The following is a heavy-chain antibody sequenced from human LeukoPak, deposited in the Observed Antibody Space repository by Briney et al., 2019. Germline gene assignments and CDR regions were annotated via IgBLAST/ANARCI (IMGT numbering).Heavy chain of an antibody. D-gene: IGHD3-3*01. J-gene: IGHJ3*02. CDR1: GFTFSSHA. Sequence: GGSLRLSCAASGFTFSSHAMSWVRRAPGKGLEWVSGISGSGGSTYYADSVQGRFTISRDDAKDSVFLQMNSLRVDDTAVYYCARTYDFGRGPPGDAFDNWGQGTLVTVPS. V-gene: IGHV3-23*01. CDR3: ARTYDFGRGPPGDAFDN. CDR2: ISGSGGST.